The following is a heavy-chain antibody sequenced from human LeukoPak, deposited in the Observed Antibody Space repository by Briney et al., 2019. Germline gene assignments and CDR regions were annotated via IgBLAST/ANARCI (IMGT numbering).Heavy chain of an antibody. CDR1: GFTFDTHT. D-gene: IGHD1-1*01. CDR2: IYDDGAKT. Sequence: GGSLRLSCAASGFTFDTHTMTWVRQPPGKGLEWVSSIYDDGAKTYYADSVKGRFTISRDNSKYTLFLQMTSLRADDTALYYCAKPLRPTTSYFYSWGEGTLVTVSS. J-gene: IGHJ4*02. V-gene: IGHV3-23*01. CDR3: AKPLRPTTSYFYS.